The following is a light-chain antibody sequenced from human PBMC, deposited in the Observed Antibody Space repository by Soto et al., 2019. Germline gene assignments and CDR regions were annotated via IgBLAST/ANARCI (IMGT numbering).Light chain of an antibody. J-gene: IGKJ1*01. CDR2: AAS. CDR1: QSVSSY. Sequence: EIVLTQSPATLSLSPGDRATLSCRASQSVSSYLVWYQQKPGQAPRLLIYAASNRAAGIPARFSASGSGTDFTLTISDVQPEDFALYYCHQRQSWPRTFGQGTKVDIK. V-gene: IGKV3-11*01. CDR3: HQRQSWPRT.